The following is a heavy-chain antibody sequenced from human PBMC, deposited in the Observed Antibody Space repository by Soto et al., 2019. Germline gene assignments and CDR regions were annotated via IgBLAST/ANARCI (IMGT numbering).Heavy chain of an antibody. CDR2: ISWNSGSI. Sequence: GGSLRLSCAASGFTFDDYAMHWVRQAPGKGLEWVSGISWNSGSIGYADSVKGRFTISRDNAKNSLYLQMNSLRAEDTALYYCAKDRVGYSGYDLDYWGQGTLVTVSS. J-gene: IGHJ4*02. CDR1: GFTFDDYA. D-gene: IGHD5-12*01. V-gene: IGHV3-9*01. CDR3: AKDRVGYSGYDLDY.